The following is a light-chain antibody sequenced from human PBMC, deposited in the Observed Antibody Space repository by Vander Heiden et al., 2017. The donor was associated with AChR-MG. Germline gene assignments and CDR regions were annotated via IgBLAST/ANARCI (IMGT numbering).Light chain of an antibody. J-gene: IGKJ1*01. V-gene: IGKV3-11*01. CDR3: QLRNNWPPWT. CDR1: QSVSSY. CDR2: DAS. Sequence: EIVLTQSPATLSLSPGERATLSCRASQSVSSYLAWYQQKPGQAPRLLIYDASNRATGIPARFRGSGSGTDFTLTISSLEPEDFAVYYCQLRNNWPPWTFGRGTKVEIK.